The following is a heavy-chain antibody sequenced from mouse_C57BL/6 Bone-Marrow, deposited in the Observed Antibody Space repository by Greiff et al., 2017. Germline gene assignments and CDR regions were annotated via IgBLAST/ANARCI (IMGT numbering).Heavy chain of an antibody. CDR2: SRNKANDYTT. J-gene: IGHJ1*03. CDR1: GFTFSDFY. Sequence: EVKLVDSGGGLVQSGRSLRLSCATSGFTFSDFYMEWVRQAPGKGLEWIAASRNKANDYTTEYSASVKGRFIVSRDTSQSILYLQMNALRAEDTAIYYCARDGYDWYFDVWGTGTTVTVSA. V-gene: IGHV7-1*01. CDR3: ARDGYDWYFDV. D-gene: IGHD2-12*01.